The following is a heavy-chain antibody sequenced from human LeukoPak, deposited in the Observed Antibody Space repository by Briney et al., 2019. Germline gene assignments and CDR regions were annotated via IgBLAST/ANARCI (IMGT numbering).Heavy chain of an antibody. CDR1: GFTFSSYS. D-gene: IGHD2-15*01. CDR3: ARDLEEYCSGGSCSLFDY. CDR2: ISSSSSYI. V-gene: IGHV3-21*01. Sequence: GGSLRLSCAASGFTFSSYSMNWVRQAPGKGLEWVSSISSSSSYIYYADSVKGRFTISRDNAKNSLYLQMNSLRAEDTAVYYCARDLEEYCSGGSCSLFDYWGQGTLVTVSS. J-gene: IGHJ4*02.